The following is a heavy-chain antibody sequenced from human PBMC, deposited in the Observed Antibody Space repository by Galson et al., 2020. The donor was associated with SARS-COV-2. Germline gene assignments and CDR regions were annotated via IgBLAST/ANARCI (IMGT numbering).Heavy chain of an antibody. CDR1: DTLTSYG. Sequence: ASVKVSCKASDTLTSYGISWVRQAPGQGLEWMGSITFDNGITRYTQNVQGRVTVTTDTSANTVYMDLRSLRSDDTAVYYCASESNSFYGMDVWGQGTTVTVSS. CDR2: ITFDNGIT. CDR3: ASESNSFYGMDV. V-gene: IGHV1-18*01. J-gene: IGHJ6*02.